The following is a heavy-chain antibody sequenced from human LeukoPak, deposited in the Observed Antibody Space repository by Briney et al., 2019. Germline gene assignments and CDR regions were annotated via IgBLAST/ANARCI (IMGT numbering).Heavy chain of an antibody. D-gene: IGHD3-16*01. Sequence: PSETLSLTCTVSNASISSNTYYRAWIRQPPGKGLEYIGSINYRGSTYYNPSLKSRVTLSVDTSKNRFSLKLNSVTAADTAVYYCATYKYDYVWGNQHFDYWGQGTLVAVSS. CDR2: INYRGST. CDR1: NASISSNTYY. V-gene: IGHV4-39*07. CDR3: ATYKYDYVWGNQHFDY. J-gene: IGHJ4*02.